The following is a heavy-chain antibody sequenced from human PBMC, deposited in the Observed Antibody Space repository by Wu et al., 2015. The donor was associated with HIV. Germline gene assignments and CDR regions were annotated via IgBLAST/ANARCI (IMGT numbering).Heavy chain of an antibody. CDR2: INPKSGGT. CDR1: GYTFTSYY. V-gene: IGHV1-2*02. D-gene: IGHD3-3*02. Sequence: QVHLEQSGTEVKEPGTSVTLSCKTSGYTFTSYYIHWVRQAPEQGLEWMGWINPKSGGTDYAQKFQGRVTMTRDSSISTAYLELSRLRSDDTAIYYCAISAFDIWGQGTMVIVSS. J-gene: IGHJ3*02. CDR3: AISAFDI.